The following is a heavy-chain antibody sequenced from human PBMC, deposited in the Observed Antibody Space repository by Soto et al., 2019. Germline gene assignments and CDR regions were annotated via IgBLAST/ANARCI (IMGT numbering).Heavy chain of an antibody. CDR3: ARGGQECSATRCAYICDGLDV. Sequence: ASVKVSCKASGYTFSHYGIGWVRQAPGQGLEWMGWISAYNGNTHYAGKVQGRVTLTTNTSTSTADMELRSLRSDDTAVYYCARGGQECSATRCAYICDGLDVWGQGTTVTVSS. D-gene: IGHD1-26*01. CDR1: GYTFSHYG. J-gene: IGHJ6*02. CDR2: ISAYNGNT. V-gene: IGHV1-18*01.